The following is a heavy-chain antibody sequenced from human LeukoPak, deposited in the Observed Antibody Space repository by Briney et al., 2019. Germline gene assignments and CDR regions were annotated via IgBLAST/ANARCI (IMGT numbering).Heavy chain of an antibody. V-gene: IGHV3-15*01. D-gene: IGHD3-9*01. Sequence: GGSLRLSCAASGFTFSDTWLTWVRQAAGKGLEWVGRIKRKADGGTPDYAAPVAGRFTISRDDSKKTLYLQMNSLRIEDTAVYYCTRDSDILTGYYWGVFDIWGRGTTVTVSP. CDR3: TRDSDILTGYYWGVFDI. CDR2: IKRKADGGTP. CDR1: GFTFSDTW. J-gene: IGHJ3*02.